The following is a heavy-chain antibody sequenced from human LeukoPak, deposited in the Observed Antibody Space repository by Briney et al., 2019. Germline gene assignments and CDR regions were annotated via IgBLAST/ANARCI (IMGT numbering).Heavy chain of an antibody. CDR1: GGSISSYY. D-gene: IGHD5-18*01. J-gene: IGHJ6*02. V-gene: IGHV4-59*01. Sequence: SETLSLTCTVSGGSISSYYWSWIRQPPGKGLEWIGYIYYSGSTNYNPSLKSRVTISVDTSKNQFSLKLSSVTAADTAVYYCSRESGYSYGYGPDYYYYGMDVWGQGTTVTVSS. CDR3: SRESGYSYGYGPDYYYYGMDV. CDR2: IYYSGST.